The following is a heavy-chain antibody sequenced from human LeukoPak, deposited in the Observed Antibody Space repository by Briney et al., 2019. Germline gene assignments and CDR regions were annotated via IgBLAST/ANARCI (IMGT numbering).Heavy chain of an antibody. CDR3: AKDKAVAGAYYFDY. CDR2: ITGSGDST. D-gene: IGHD6-19*01. V-gene: IGHV3-23*01. CDR1: GFTFSTYA. J-gene: IGHJ4*02. Sequence: GGSLRLSCAASGFTFSTYAMSWVRQAPGKGLEWVSTITGSGDSTYYADSVKGRFTISRDNSKNSLYLQMNSLRAEDTAVYYCAKDKAVAGAYYFDYWGQGTLVTVSS.